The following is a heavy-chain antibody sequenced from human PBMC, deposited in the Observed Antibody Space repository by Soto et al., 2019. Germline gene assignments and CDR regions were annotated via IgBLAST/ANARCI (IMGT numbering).Heavy chain of an antibody. CDR3: AKPRLLYDSSGYYLMSYYYYGMDV. J-gene: IGHJ6*02. V-gene: IGHV3-23*01. CDR1: GFTFSSYA. Sequence: GGSLRLSCAASGFTFSSYAMSWVRQAPGKGLEWVSAISGSGGSTYYADSVKGRFTISRDNSKNTLYLQMNSLTAEDTAVYYCAKPRLLYDSSGYYLMSYYYYGMDVWGQGTTVTVSS. D-gene: IGHD3-22*01. CDR2: ISGSGGST.